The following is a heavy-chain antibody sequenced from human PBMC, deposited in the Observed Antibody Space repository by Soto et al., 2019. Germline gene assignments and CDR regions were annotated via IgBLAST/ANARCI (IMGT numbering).Heavy chain of an antibody. D-gene: IGHD3-3*01. CDR2: ISGYNGNT. Sequence: ASVKVSCKASAYTFTNFGISWVRQAPGQGLEWMGWISGYNGNTNYAQKLQGRVTMTTDSSTSTAYMELRSLRSDDTAVYYCARDPIPHYDVWSGEVDDWGQGTLVTVSS. CDR1: AYTFTNFG. CDR3: ARDPIPHYDVWSGEVDD. J-gene: IGHJ4*02. V-gene: IGHV1-18*01.